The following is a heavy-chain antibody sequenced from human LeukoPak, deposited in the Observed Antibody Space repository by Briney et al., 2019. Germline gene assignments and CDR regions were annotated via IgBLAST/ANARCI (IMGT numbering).Heavy chain of an antibody. Sequence: QAGGSLRLSCAASGFTFSSYSMNWVRQAPGKGLEWVSYISSSSSTIYYADSVKGRFTISRDNAKNSLYLQVNSLRAEDTAVYYCARFGYYYDSSGYNGRDGFDIWGQGTMVTVSS. V-gene: IGHV3-48*01. D-gene: IGHD3-22*01. CDR1: GFTFSSYS. J-gene: IGHJ3*02. CDR2: ISSSSSTI. CDR3: ARFGYYYDSSGYNGRDGFDI.